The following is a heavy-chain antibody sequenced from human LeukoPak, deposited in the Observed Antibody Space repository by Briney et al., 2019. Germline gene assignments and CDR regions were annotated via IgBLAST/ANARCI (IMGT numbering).Heavy chain of an antibody. D-gene: IGHD3-22*01. Sequence: ASVKVSCKASGYTFTSYGISWVRQAPGQGLEWMGLIHAYNGNTNYVQKLQGRVTMTIDTSTSTAYMELRSLRSDDTAVYYCARNYYDSSGYYLPDFDYWGQGTLVTVSS. J-gene: IGHJ4*02. CDR2: IHAYNGNT. CDR1: GYTFTSYG. V-gene: IGHV1-18*01. CDR3: ARNYYDSSGYYLPDFDY.